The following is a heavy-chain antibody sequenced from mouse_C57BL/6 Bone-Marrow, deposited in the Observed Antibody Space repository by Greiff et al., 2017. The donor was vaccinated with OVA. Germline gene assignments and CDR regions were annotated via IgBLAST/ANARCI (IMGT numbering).Heavy chain of an antibody. V-gene: IGHV1-58*01. CDR2: IYIGNGYT. CDR1: GYTFTSYG. Sequence: EVKLLESGAELVRPGSSVKMSCKTSGYTFTSYGINWVKQRPGQGLEWIGYIYIGNGYTEYNEKFKGKATLTSDTSSSTAYMQLSSLTSEDSAIYFCARCPHYYGSSYGIDYWGQGTTLTVSS. D-gene: IGHD1-1*01. CDR3: ARCPHYYGSSYGIDY. J-gene: IGHJ2*01.